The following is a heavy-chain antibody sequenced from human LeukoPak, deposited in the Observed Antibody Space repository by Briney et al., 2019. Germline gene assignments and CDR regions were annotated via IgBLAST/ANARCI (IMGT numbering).Heavy chain of an antibody. J-gene: IGHJ4*02. Sequence: ASVKVSCKASGYTFTSYGISWVRQAPGQGLEWMGWISSNSDDTNYAQNLQGRVTMTTDTSTSTAYMELRSLRSDDTALYYCARDWGSIRVIADYWGQGTPVTVSS. CDR3: ARDWGSIRVIADY. D-gene: IGHD3-16*01. CDR2: ISSNSDDT. CDR1: GYTFTSYG. V-gene: IGHV1-18*01.